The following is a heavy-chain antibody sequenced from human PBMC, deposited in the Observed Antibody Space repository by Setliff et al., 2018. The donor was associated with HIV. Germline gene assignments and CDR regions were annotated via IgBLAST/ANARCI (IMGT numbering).Heavy chain of an antibody. Sequence: ASVKVSCKASGYTFTSCFMHWVRQAPGQGLEYMGIINPSDGTTDYTQKFQDRVTMTSDTSTATAFMELSSLRSEDTAVYYCARRLPQYYYYDSSGPNYYGMDVWGQGTTVTVSS. D-gene: IGHD3-22*01. J-gene: IGHJ6*02. V-gene: IGHV1-46*01. CDR2: INPSDGTT. CDR3: ARRLPQYYYYDSSGPNYYGMDV. CDR1: GYTFTSCF.